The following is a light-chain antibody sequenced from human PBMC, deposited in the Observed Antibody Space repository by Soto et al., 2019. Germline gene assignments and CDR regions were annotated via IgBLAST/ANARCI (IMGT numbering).Light chain of an antibody. CDR2: STN. J-gene: IGLJ3*02. CDR1: SGSVSILCY. CDR3: AFYLGSGKMV. Sequence: QTVVTQEPSFSVSPGGTVTLTCGLTSGSVSILCYPSWYQKTPGQAPRTLIYSTNTRSSGVPDRFSGSILGTKAALTIAGAQAEDDSHYYCAFYLGSGKMVLGCGTQLTVL. V-gene: IGLV8-61*01.